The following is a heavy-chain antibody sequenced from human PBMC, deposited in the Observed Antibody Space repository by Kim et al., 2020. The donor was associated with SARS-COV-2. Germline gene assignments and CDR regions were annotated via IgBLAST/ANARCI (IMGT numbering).Heavy chain of an antibody. CDR3: AKTQASGGFLDD. V-gene: IGHV3-23*01. Sequence: GGSLRLSCAASGFTFSFYAMNWVRQAPGKGLEWISVISGSGGSTNYADSVKGRFTTSRDNSKNTVYLQMNNLTAEDTAVYYCAKTQASGGFLDDWGQGTLVTVSS. J-gene: IGHJ4*02. D-gene: IGHD6-19*01. CDR1: GFTFSFYA. CDR2: ISGSGGST.